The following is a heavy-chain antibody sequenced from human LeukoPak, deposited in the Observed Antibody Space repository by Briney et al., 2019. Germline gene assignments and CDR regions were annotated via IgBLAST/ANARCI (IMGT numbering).Heavy chain of an antibody. Sequence: SETLSLTCTVSGGSISSGGYYWSWIRQHPGKGLEWIGYIYYSGSTYYNPSLKSRVTISVDTSKNQFSLKLSSVTAADTAVYYCARLAANDAFDIWGQGTMVTVSS. CDR1: GGSISSGGYY. J-gene: IGHJ3*02. V-gene: IGHV4-31*03. CDR2: IYYSGST. CDR3: ARLAANDAFDI. D-gene: IGHD2-15*01.